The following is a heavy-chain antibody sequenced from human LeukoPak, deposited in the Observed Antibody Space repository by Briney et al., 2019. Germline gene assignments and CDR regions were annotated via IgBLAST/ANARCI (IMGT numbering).Heavy chain of an antibody. Sequence: PSETLSLTCTVSGGSISSSSYYWGWIRQPPGKGLEWIGSIYYSGSTYYNPSLKSRVTISVDTSKNQFSLKLSSVTAADTAVYYCARHRRGVGATTTEIDYWGQGTLVTVSS. CDR2: IYYSGST. D-gene: IGHD1-26*01. V-gene: IGHV4-39*01. J-gene: IGHJ4*02. CDR1: GGSISSSSYY. CDR3: ARHRRGVGATTTEIDY.